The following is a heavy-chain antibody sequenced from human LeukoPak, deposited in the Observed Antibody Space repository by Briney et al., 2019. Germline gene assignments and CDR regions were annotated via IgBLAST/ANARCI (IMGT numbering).Heavy chain of an antibody. CDR3: AKVAVDYSGNILKYFFDP. D-gene: IGHD4-23*01. CDR2: ASHSGDA. Sequence: RASETLSLTCSVSGVAVWSYYWNWIRQSPGRGLEWIGYASHSGDANYNPSLKSRASISINPSQNHISLELTSVTAADTAIYFCAKVAVDYSGNILKYFFDPWGQGTLVTVSS. V-gene: IGHV4-59*02. J-gene: IGHJ5*02. CDR1: GVAVWSYY.